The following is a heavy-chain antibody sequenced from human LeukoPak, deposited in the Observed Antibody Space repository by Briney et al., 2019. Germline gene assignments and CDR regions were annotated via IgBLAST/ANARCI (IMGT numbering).Heavy chain of an antibody. V-gene: IGHV3-66*01. Sequence: PGGSLRLSCAASGFTVSSNYMSWVRQAPGKGLEWVAISYSGNTTHCADSVRGRFTISRDKSKNRLHLQMNSLRAEDTAVYYCATYSSGRRGYYFDSWGQGTLVTASS. CDR1: GFTVSSNY. D-gene: IGHD6-19*01. CDR2: SYSGNTT. J-gene: IGHJ4*02. CDR3: ATYSSGRRGYYFDS.